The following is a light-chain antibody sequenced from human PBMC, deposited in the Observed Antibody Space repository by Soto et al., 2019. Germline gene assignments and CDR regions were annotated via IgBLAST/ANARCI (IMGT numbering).Light chain of an antibody. CDR3: QQTYSTPET. J-gene: IGKJ2*01. Sequence: DIQMTQSPSSLSASVGDRVTITCRASQNINRNLNWYQQKPGKAPKLLIYGASSLQSGVPSSFSGSGSGTDFTLTISRLQPEDFATYYCQQTYSTPETFGQGTKLEI. V-gene: IGKV1-39*01. CDR1: QNINRN. CDR2: GAS.